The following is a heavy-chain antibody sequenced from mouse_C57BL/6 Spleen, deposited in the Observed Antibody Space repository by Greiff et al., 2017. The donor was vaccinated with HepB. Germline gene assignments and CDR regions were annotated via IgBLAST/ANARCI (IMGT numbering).Heavy chain of an antibody. CDR1: GYTFTSYW. D-gene: IGHD2-1*01. CDR3: ARNGNYDWFAY. V-gene: IGHV1-50*01. CDR2: IDPSDSYT. J-gene: IGHJ3*01. Sequence: QVQLQQPGAELVKPGASVKLSCKASGYTFTSYWMQWVKRRPGQGLEWIGEIDPSDSYTNYNQKFKGKATLTVDTSSSTAYMQLSSLTSEDSAVYYCARNGNYDWFAYWGQGTLVTVSA.